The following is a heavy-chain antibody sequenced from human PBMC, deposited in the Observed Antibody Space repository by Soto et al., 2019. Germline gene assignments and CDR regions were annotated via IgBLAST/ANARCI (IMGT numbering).Heavy chain of an antibody. V-gene: IGHV3-11*05. Sequence: QVQLVESGGGLVKPGGSLRLSCAVSGFTFSDYYMTWLRQAPGKGLEWVSYISSSTSHPNYADYVKGRFTISRDNAKNSLFLQMNSLRAEDTAVYYCARGRGAAADYFDFWGQGTLVTVSS. CDR3: ARGRGAAADYFDF. D-gene: IGHD6-13*01. CDR1: GFTFSDYY. CDR2: ISSSTSHP. J-gene: IGHJ4*02.